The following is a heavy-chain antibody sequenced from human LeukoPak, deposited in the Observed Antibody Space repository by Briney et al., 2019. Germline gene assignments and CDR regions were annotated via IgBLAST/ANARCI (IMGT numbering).Heavy chain of an antibody. CDR2: INRDGSEK. V-gene: IGHV3-7*01. Sequence: PGGALRLSCSASGCTFITYYMSWFRQPPGKGLQGLANINRDGSEKKYVESAKSRFTISRDNAKNSLYLQVNSLRDEDTALYYCAGDTGWFDPWGQGTLVTVSS. J-gene: IGHJ5*02. CDR3: AGDTGWFDP. CDR1: GCTFITYY.